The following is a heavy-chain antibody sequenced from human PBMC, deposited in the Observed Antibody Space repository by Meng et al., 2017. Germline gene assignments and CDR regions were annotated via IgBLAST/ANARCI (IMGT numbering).Heavy chain of an antibody. CDR2: IYHSGST. D-gene: IGHD3-22*01. V-gene: IGHV4-4*02. CDR3: ARFLYYYDSSGYAED. CDR1: GASISSSNW. Sequence: PLERSGPGLAKPSGTLSITSAVSGASISSSNWWSWVRQPPGKGLGCIGEIYHSGSTNYNPSLKSRVTISVDKSKNQFSLKLSSVTAADTAVYYCARFLYYYDSSGYAEDWGQGTLVTVSS. J-gene: IGHJ4*02.